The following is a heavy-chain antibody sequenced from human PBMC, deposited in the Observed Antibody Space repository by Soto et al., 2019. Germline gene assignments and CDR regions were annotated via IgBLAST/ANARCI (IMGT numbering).Heavy chain of an antibody. V-gene: IGHV1-69*13. Sequence: ASVKVSCKASGGTFSSYAISWVRQAPGQGLEWMGGIIPIFGTANYAQKFQGRVTITADESTSTAYMELSSLRSEDTAVYYCARQYCSGGSCYSYYYYGMDVWGQGTTVTVS. D-gene: IGHD2-15*01. CDR1: GGTFSSYA. CDR3: ARQYCSGGSCYSYYYYGMDV. J-gene: IGHJ6*02. CDR2: IIPIFGTA.